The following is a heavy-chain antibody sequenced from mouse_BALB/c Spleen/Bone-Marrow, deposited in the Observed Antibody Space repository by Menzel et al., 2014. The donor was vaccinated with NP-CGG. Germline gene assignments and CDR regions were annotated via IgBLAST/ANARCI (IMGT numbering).Heavy chain of an antibody. CDR2: IDPANGNT. CDR3: AEGYDSWFAY. V-gene: IGHV14-3*02. CDR1: GFNIEDTY. Sequence: EVKLVESGAELVKPGASVKLSCTASGFNIEDTYVHWVKQRPEQGLEWIGRIDPANGNTEYDPKFQGKATVTSDTSSNTAYLHLNSLTSEDTAVYYCAEGYDSWFAYWGQGTLVTVSA. J-gene: IGHJ3*01. D-gene: IGHD2-2*01.